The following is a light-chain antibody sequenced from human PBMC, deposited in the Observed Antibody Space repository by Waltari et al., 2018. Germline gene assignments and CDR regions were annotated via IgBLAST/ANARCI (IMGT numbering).Light chain of an antibody. J-gene: IGLJ2*01. Sequence: QSALTQPPSASGSPGQSVTISCTGTSSDVGGYNYVSWYQQHPGKAPKLMIYEVSKRPSGVPYRFSGSKSGNTASLTFSGLQAEDEADYYCSSYAGSNNLGVFGGGTKLTVL. CDR2: EVS. CDR1: SSDVGGYNY. CDR3: SSYAGSNNLGV. V-gene: IGLV2-8*01.